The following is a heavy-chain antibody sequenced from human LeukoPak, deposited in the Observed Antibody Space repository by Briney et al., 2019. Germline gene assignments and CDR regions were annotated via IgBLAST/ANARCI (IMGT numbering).Heavy chain of an antibody. V-gene: IGHV1-8*03. CDR3: ARGDTATIRSPID. CDR2: MNPNSGNT. Sequence: ASVKVSCKASGYTFTGYYMHWVRQAPGQGLEWMGWMNPNSGNTGYAQKFQGRVTITRNTSISTAYMELSSLRSEDTAVYYCARGDTATIRSPIDWGQGTLATVSS. J-gene: IGHJ4*02. CDR1: GYTFTGYY. D-gene: IGHD5-18*01.